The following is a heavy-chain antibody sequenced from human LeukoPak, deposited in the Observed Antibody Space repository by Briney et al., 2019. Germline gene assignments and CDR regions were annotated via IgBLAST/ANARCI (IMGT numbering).Heavy chain of an antibody. J-gene: IGHJ6*03. CDR3: ARASGSYSLYYYMDV. CDR2: ISSSSSYI. D-gene: IGHD1-26*01. Sequence: GGSLRLSCAASGFTFSSYSMNWVRQAPGKGLEWVSSISSSSSYIYYADSVKGRFTISRDNAKNSLYLQVNSLRAEDTAVYYCARASGSYSLYYYMDVWGKGTTVTVSS. CDR1: GFTFSSYS. V-gene: IGHV3-21*01.